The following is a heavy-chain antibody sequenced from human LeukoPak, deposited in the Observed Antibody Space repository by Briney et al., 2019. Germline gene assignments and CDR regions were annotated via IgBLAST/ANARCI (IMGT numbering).Heavy chain of an antibody. CDR1: GFTFSSYS. CDR3: ARSPTSDSFDD. V-gene: IGHV3-21*01. J-gene: IGHJ4*02. Sequence: GGSLRLSCAASGFTFSSYSMHWVRQAPGRGLEWVSSISGSSTFIFYADSVKGRFTISRDNAKNSLYLQMNSLRAEETAVYYCARSPTSDSFDDWGQGTLVAASS. CDR2: ISGSSTFI.